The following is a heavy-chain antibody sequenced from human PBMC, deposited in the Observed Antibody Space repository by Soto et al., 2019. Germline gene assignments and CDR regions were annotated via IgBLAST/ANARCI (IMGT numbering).Heavy chain of an antibody. Sequence: EVQLLESGGGLVQPGGSLRLSCTASGFTFNSYAMSWVRQPPGKGLEWVSAISGGGDGTYYADSVRGRFTICRDNSKDTLYLQMNNLRADDTAIYYCAKGASTGAVQRFDYWGQGTLVTVSS. CDR2: ISGGGDGT. V-gene: IGHV3-23*01. CDR3: AKGASTGAVQRFDY. D-gene: IGHD3-10*01. J-gene: IGHJ4*02. CDR1: GFTFNSYA.